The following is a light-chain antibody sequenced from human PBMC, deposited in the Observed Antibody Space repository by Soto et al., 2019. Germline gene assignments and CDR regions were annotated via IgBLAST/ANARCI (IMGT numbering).Light chain of an antibody. J-gene: IGKJ4*01. CDR2: DTT. CDR1: QRVSGGV. Sequence: DILLTPPPATPSSLVGERAPLCCEASQRVSGGVLAWHQQTPGLAPMLILYDTTFRATGIPGRSSGGGSGTAFTLTFSILEPEDVAVYYSQQYDNSPHAFGGGAKVDI. V-gene: IGKV3D-20*01. CDR3: QQYDNSPHA.